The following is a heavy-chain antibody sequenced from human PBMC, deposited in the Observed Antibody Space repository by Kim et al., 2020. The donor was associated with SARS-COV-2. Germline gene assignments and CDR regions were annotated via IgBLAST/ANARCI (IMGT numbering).Heavy chain of an antibody. J-gene: IGHJ5*02. Sequence: ASVKVSCKASGYTFTSYGISWVRQAPGQGLEWMGWISAYNGNTNYAQKLQGRVTMTTDTSTSTAYMELRSLRSDDTAVYYCARDLLGELELRDYNWFDPWGQGTLVTVSS. CDR1: GYTFTSYG. CDR3: ARDLLGELELRDYNWFDP. V-gene: IGHV1-18*01. CDR2: ISAYNGNT. D-gene: IGHD1-7*01.